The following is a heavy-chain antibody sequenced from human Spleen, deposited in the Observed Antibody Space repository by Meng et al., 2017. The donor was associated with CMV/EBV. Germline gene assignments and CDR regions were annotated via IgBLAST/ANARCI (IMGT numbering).Heavy chain of an antibody. Sequence: SETLSLTCTVSGGSISGFYWHWIRQAPGRGLEWIGDIFSSGRIDYSPILQGRVTISVDTSKNLFSLRLNSLTAADTAVYFCARGTIFGVIFKGLGPFDLWGRGTMVTVSS. CDR1: GGSISGFY. J-gene: IGHJ3*01. CDR2: IFSSGRI. CDR3: ARGTIFGVIFKGLGPFDL. V-gene: IGHV4-59*01. D-gene: IGHD3-3*02.